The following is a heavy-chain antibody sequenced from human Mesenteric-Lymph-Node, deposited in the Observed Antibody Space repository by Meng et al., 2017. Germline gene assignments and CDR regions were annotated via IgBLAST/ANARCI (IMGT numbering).Heavy chain of an antibody. V-gene: IGHV3-23*04. CDR1: GFSLTNFA. CDR3: VKACGESPNKNFDS. CDR2: VSGSGDT. D-gene: IGHD1/OR15-1a*01. J-gene: IGHJ4*02. Sequence: EVQLVESGGGLEQPGGSLRLSCAASGFSLTNFAMHWVRQAPGKGLEWVALVSGSGDTDYADSVKGRFTISRDTSKSALFLQMNSLRAEDTAVYYCVKACGESPNKNFDSWGQGTLVTVSS.